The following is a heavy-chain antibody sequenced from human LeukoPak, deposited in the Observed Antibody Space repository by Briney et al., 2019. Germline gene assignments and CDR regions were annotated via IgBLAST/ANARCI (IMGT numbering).Heavy chain of an antibody. V-gene: IGHV1-58*02. D-gene: IGHD1-26*01. CDR3: AADLGSGGATVYFDY. CDR2: IVVGSGNT. CDR1: GFTFTSSA. J-gene: IGHJ4*02. Sequence: TSVKVSCKASGFTFTSSAMQWVRQASGQRLEWIGWIVVGSGNTNYAQKFQERVTITRDMSTSTAYMELSSLRSEDTAMYYCAADLGSGGATVYFDYWGQGTLVTVSS.